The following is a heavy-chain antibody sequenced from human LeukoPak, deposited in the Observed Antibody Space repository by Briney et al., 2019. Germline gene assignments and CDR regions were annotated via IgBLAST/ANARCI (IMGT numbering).Heavy chain of an antibody. V-gene: IGHV4-34*01. CDR3: ARGPYCSGGSCYARPFDY. Sequence: GSLRLSCAASGFTFSSYWMSWIRQPPGKGLEWIGEINHSGSTNYNPSLKSRVTISVDTSKNQFSLKLSSVTAADTAVYYCARGPYCSGGSCYARPFDYWGQGTLVTVSS. CDR2: INHSGST. J-gene: IGHJ4*02. CDR1: GFTFSSYW. D-gene: IGHD2-15*01.